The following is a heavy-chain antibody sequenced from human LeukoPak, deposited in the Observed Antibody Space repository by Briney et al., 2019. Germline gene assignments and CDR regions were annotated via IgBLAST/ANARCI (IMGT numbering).Heavy chain of an antibody. CDR1: GGTFSSYA. D-gene: IGHD3-10*01. CDR3: ATSYGSGAQIDYKDKYYYYYGMDV. V-gene: IGHV1-69*13. Sequence: GASVKVSCKASGGTFSSYAISWVRQAPGQGLEWMGGILPIFTTADHAQKFQGRVTNTADESTSTAYMELSSLRTDDTAVYYCATSYGSGAQIDYKDKYYYYYGMDVWGQGTTVTVSS. J-gene: IGHJ6*02. CDR2: ILPIFTTA.